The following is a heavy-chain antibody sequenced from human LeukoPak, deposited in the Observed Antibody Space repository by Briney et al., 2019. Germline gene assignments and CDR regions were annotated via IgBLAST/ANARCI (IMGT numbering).Heavy chain of an antibody. CDR2: IYYSGST. J-gene: IGHJ4*02. CDR3: ARGRVITIFGVVIIQYYFDY. V-gene: IGHV4-61*01. CDR1: GGSVSSGSYY. D-gene: IGHD3-3*01. Sequence: KPSETLSLTCTVSGGSVSSGSYYWTWIRQPPGKELEWIGYIYYSGSTNYNPSLKSRATISVDTSKNQFSLKLSSVTAADTAVYYCARGRVITIFGVVIIQYYFDYWGQGTLVTVSS.